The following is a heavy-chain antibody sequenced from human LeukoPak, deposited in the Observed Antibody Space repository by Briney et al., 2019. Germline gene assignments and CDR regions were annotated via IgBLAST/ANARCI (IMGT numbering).Heavy chain of an antibody. V-gene: IGHV3-23*01. CDR2: ISGSGGST. CDR3: AKDLAVMVRSWFDP. D-gene: IGHD3-10*01. J-gene: IGHJ5*02. CDR1: GFTFSSYA. Sequence: GGSLRLSCAASGFTFSSYAMSWVRQAPGKGLEWVSAISGSGGSTYYADSVKGRFTISRDNSKNTPYLQMNSLRAEDTAVYYCAKDLAVMVRSWFDPWGQGTLVNVSS.